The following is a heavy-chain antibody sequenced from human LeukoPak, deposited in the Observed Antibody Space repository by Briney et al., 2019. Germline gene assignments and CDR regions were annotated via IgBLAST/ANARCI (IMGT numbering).Heavy chain of an antibody. J-gene: IGHJ4*02. Sequence: SETLSLTCTVSGGSVSSGSYYWSWIRQPPGKRLEWIGYTYYSGSTNYNPSLKSRVTISVDTSKNQFSLKLSSVTAADTAVYYCARDIRYYALDYWGQGTLVTVSS. D-gene: IGHD3-3*01. V-gene: IGHV4-61*01. CDR1: GGSVSSGSYY. CDR3: ARDIRYYALDY. CDR2: TYYSGST.